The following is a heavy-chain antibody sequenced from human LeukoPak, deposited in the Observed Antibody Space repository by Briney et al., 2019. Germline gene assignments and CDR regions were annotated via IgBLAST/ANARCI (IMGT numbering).Heavy chain of an antibody. V-gene: IGHV3-48*03. CDR1: GFAFSVYE. Sequence: GGSPRLSCAASGFAFSVYEMYWVSQAPGKGLEWVSYISSSGGTRYYADSVKGRFTISRDNAKNSLYLQMNSLRAEDTAVYYCATLTVASSFDYWGQGTLVTVSS. D-gene: IGHD6-19*01. CDR3: ATLTVASSFDY. CDR2: ISSSGGTR. J-gene: IGHJ4*02.